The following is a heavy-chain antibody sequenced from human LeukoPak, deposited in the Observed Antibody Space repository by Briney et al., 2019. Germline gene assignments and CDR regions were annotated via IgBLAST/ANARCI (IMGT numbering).Heavy chain of an antibody. J-gene: IGHJ6*02. D-gene: IGHD2-2*01. CDR2: ISSSSSYI. V-gene: IGHV3-21*01. Sequence: GGSLRLSCAASGFTFSNYAINWVRQAPGKGLEWVSSISSSSSYIYYADSVKGRFTISRDNPKNSLYPQMNSLGAEDTAVYYCAIFCSSTSCYRMDVWGQGTTVTVSS. CDR3: AIFCSSTSCYRMDV. CDR1: GFTFSNYA.